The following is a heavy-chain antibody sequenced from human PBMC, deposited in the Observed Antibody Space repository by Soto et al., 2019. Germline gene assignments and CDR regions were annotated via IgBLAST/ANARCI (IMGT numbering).Heavy chain of an antibody. CDR3: ARDRYSSGWYDY. Sequence: LSLTCTVPGCSISSYYGSWIRQPPGKGLEWIGYIYYSGSTNYNPSLKSRVTISVDTSNDHFSLKLSSVTAADTAVYYCARDRYSSGWYDYWGQGTLVTVSS. CDR1: GCSISSYY. CDR2: IYYSGST. J-gene: IGHJ4*02. D-gene: IGHD6-19*01. V-gene: IGHV4-59*01.